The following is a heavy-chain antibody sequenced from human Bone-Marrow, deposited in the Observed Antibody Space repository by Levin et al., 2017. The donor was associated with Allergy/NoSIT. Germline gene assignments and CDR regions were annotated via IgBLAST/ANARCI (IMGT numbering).Heavy chain of an antibody. CDR2: SNHSGST. CDR1: GESFSGHY. Sequence: SETLSLTCAVYGESFSGHYWSWIRQPPGKGLEWIGESNHSGSTKYNPSLKSRVTISVDTSKNQFSLKVTSVTAADTAVYYCARGSGGDQRLDYWGQGTLVTVSS. J-gene: IGHJ4*02. D-gene: IGHD2-21*02. V-gene: IGHV4-34*01. CDR3: ARGSGGDQRLDY.